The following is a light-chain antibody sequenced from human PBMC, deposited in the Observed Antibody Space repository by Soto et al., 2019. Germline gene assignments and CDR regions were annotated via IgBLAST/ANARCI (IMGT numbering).Light chain of an antibody. CDR1: AGAVTGGYY. CDR2: STS. J-gene: IGLJ3*02. V-gene: IGLV7-43*01. CDR3: LRYFGGGQFWV. Sequence: QAVLTQEPSLTVSPGETVTLTCASSAGAVTGGYYANWFQQIPGIHPRSLIYSTSNKHSWTPARFSGSLLGGKAALTLSGVQPADEDEYYCLRYFGGGQFWVFGGGTKLTVL.